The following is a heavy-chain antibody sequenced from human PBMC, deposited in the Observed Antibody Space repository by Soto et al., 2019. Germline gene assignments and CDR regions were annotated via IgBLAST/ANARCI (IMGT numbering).Heavy chain of an antibody. Sequence: SETLSLTCAVSGYSISRGYYWGWIRQPPGKGLEWIGSIYHSVTYYNPSLKSRVTISGDTSKNQFSLKLSSVTAADTAVYYCARGGDTMIRGVIIFFYYGMDVWGQGTTVTVSS. CDR1: GYSISRGYY. CDR2: IYHSVT. J-gene: IGHJ6*02. V-gene: IGHV4-38-2*01. CDR3: ARGGDTMIRGVIIFFYYGMDV. D-gene: IGHD3-10*01.